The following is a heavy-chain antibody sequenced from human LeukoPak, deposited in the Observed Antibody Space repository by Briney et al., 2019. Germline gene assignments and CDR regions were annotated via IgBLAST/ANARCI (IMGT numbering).Heavy chain of an antibody. V-gene: IGHV3-7*01. CDR1: GFTFSSYW. Sequence: GGSLRLSCAASGFTFSSYWMSWVRQAPGKGLEWVANIKQDGSEKYYVDSVKGRFTISRDNAKNSLYLQMNSLRAEDTAVYYCAREGYSGSYIRNNYFDYWGQGTLVTVSS. D-gene: IGHD1-26*01. CDR3: AREGYSGSYIRNNYFDY. J-gene: IGHJ4*02. CDR2: IKQDGSEK.